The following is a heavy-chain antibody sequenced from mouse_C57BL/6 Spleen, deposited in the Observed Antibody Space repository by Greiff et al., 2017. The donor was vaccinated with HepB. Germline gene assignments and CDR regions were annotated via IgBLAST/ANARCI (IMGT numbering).Heavy chain of an antibody. CDR3: TTTAQATWFAY. V-gene: IGHV14-4*01. CDR2: IDPENGVT. CDR1: GFNIKDDY. J-gene: IGHJ3*01. Sequence: VHVKQSGAELVRPGASVKLSCTASGFNIKDDYMHWVKQRPEQGLEWIGWIDPENGVTEYASKFQGKATLTADKSSHTASLQLSSLTSEDTAVYYCTTTAQATWFAYWGQGTLVTVSA. D-gene: IGHD3-2*02.